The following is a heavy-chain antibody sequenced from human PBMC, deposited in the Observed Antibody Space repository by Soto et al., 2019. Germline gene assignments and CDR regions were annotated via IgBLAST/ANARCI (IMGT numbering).Heavy chain of an antibody. V-gene: IGHV3-23*01. D-gene: IGHD3-16*01. J-gene: IGHJ6*02. Sequence: GGSLRLSCAASGFTFTNYAMNWVRQAPGEGLEWVSGIDGSAGGAYYADSVKGRFTISRDISKNTLYLQMNSLRAGDTAVYYCAKSGGQIIYSYGMDLWGQGTTVTVSS. CDR1: GFTFTNYA. CDR3: AKSGGQIIYSYGMDL. CDR2: IDGSAGGA.